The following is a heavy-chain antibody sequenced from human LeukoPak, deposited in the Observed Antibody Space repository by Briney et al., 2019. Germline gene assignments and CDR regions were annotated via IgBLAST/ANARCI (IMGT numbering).Heavy chain of an antibody. CDR1: GFTFSSYG. D-gene: IGHD6-19*01. J-gene: IGHJ4*02. V-gene: IGHV3-33*01. CDR2: IWYDGSNK. Sequence: GRSLRLSCAASGFTFSSYGMHWVRQAPGKGLEWVAVIWYDGSNKYYADSVKGRFTISRDNSKNTLYLQMNSLRAEDTDVYYCAGSIAVAGTIDYWGQGTLVTVSS. CDR3: AGSIAVAGTIDY.